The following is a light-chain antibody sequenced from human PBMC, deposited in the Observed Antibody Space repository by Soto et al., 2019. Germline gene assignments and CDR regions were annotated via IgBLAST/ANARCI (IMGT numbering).Light chain of an antibody. CDR1: QSVSSY. Sequence: EIVLTQSPATLSLSPGERATLSCRASQSVSSYLAWYQQKPGQAPRLLIYDACNRATGIPARFSGSGSGTDFTLTISSLEPEDFAVYYCQQRSNWAPWTFGQGTKVEIK. CDR2: DAC. CDR3: QQRSNWAPWT. J-gene: IGKJ1*01. V-gene: IGKV3-11*01.